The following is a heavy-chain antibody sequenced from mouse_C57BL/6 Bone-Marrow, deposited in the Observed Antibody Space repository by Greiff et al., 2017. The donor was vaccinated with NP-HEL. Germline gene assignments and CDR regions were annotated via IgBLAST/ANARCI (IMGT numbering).Heavy chain of an antibody. CDR1: GFTFTDYY. CDR2: IRNKANGYTT. V-gene: IGHV7-3*01. J-gene: IGHJ2*01. CDR3: ARYRRSYFDY. Sequence: EVQLQESGGGLVQPGGSLSLSCAASGFTFTDYYMSWVRQPPGKALEWLGFIRNKANGYTTEYSASVKGRFTISRDNSQSILYLQMNALRAEDSATYYCARYRRSYFDYWGQGTTLTVSS.